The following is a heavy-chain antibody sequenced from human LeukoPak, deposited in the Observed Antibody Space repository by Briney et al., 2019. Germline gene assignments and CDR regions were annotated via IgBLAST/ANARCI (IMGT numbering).Heavy chain of an antibody. CDR2: IRGSDGST. V-gene: IGHV3-23*01. Sequence: PGGSLRLSCAASGFTYSSYAMSWAPQAPGKGLEWVSGIRGSDGSTYYADSVKGRFTISRDNSKNTLYLQMNSLRAEDTAVYYCAKEVAALGIPDFDYWGQGTLVTVSS. J-gene: IGHJ4*02. CDR3: AKEVAALGIPDFDY. D-gene: IGHD5-12*01. CDR1: GFTYSSYA.